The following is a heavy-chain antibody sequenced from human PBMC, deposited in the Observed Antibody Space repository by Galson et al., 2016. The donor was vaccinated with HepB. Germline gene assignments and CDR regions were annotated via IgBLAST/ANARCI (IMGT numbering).Heavy chain of an antibody. CDR3: VRAAYSLDH. Sequence: SLRLFCAASGFTFSSYWMHWVRLAPQKGLVWVSRINSGGSDTKYADSAKGRFTISRDNANNTLYLQMNSLRVEDMAVYYCVRAAYSLDHWGQGTLVTVSS. J-gene: IGHJ4*02. V-gene: IGHV3-74*01. D-gene: IGHD3-16*01. CDR1: GFTFSSYW. CDR2: INSGGSDT.